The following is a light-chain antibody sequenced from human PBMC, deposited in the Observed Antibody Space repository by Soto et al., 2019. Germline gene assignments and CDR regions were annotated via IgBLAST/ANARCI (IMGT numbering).Light chain of an antibody. V-gene: IGKV3-20*01. CDR2: GVA. J-gene: IGKJ1*01. Sequence: EIVLTQSPGTLSLSPGEGATLSCRASQSIVANYLAWYQQKPGQSPRLLIYGVASMATGLPDRFSGSESRTVFTLTINRLEPEDSEVYYCQQYGSSPGTFGHGTKLEIK. CDR1: QSIVANY. CDR3: QQYGSSPGT.